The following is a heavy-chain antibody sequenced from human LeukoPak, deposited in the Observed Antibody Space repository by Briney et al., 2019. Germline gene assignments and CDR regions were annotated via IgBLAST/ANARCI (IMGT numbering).Heavy chain of an antibody. D-gene: IGHD6-6*01. J-gene: IGHJ4*02. Sequence: GGSLRLSCAVSGFTFSNYWMTWVRQAPGKGLEWVANIKQDGSEKYYVDSVKGRFTISRDNAKNSLFLQMNNLRAEDTAVYCARDVSDENGSSSRIHLDSWGQGTLVSVSS. CDR2: IKQDGSEK. CDR3: ARDVSDENGSSSRIHLDS. V-gene: IGHV3-7*01. CDR1: GFTFSNYW.